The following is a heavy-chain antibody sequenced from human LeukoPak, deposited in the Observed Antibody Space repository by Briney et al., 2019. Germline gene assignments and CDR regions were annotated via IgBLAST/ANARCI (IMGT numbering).Heavy chain of an antibody. J-gene: IGHJ4*02. V-gene: IGHV3-23*01. Sequence: GGSLRLSCAASGFTFSSYAMSWVRQAPGKGLEWVSAISGSGGSTYYADSVKGQFTISRDNSKNRLYLQMNSLRAEDTAVYYCAKGRDYYYDSSGSSGYWGQGTLVTVSS. CDR2: ISGSGGST. CDR1: GFTFSSYA. D-gene: IGHD3-22*01. CDR3: AKGRDYYYDSSGSSGY.